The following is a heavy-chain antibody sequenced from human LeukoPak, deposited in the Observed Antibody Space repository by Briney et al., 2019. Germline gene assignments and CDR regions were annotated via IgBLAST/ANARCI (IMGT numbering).Heavy chain of an antibody. V-gene: IGHV3-11*04. CDR3: ARDPRTVRI. Sequence: GGALRLSCAAYGFTFSDNYMTWVRQAPGKGLEWLSYISGNGGVIQYADSVKGRFTISRDNAKNLLYLQMDSLRVEDTAIYYCARDPRTVRIWGQGTLVTVSS. CDR1: GFTFSDNY. CDR2: ISGNGGVI. D-gene: IGHD1-1*01. J-gene: IGHJ4*02.